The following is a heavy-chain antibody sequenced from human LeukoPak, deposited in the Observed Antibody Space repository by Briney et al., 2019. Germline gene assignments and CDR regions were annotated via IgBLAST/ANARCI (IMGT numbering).Heavy chain of an antibody. V-gene: IGHV1-18*04. CDR2: ISAYNGNT. CDR3: ARMAGQQLVRPDY. CDR1: GYTFTGYY. D-gene: IGHD6-13*01. Sequence: GASVKVSCKASGYTFTGYYMHWVRQAPGQGLEWMGWISAYNGNTNYAQKLQGRVTMTTDTSTSTAYMELRSLRSDDTAVYYCARMAGQQLVRPDYWGQGTLVTVSS. J-gene: IGHJ4*02.